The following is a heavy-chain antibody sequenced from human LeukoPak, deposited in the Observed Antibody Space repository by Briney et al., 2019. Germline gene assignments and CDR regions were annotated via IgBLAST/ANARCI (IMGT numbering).Heavy chain of an antibody. D-gene: IGHD5-18*01. CDR1: GFTVSSYS. CDR2: ISSSSSYI. Sequence: GGSLRLSCAASGFTVSSYSMNWVRQAPGKGLEWVSSISSSSSYIYYADSVKGRFTISRDNAKNSLCLQMNSLRAEDTAVYYCARVSGYSYGRGDYWGQGTLVTVSS. CDR3: ARVSGYSYGRGDY. V-gene: IGHV3-21*01. J-gene: IGHJ4*02.